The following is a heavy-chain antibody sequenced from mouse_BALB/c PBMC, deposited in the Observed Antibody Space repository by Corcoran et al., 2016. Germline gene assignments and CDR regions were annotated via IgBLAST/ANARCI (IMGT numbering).Heavy chain of an antibody. Sequence: QIQLVPSGPELKKPGETVKISCKASGYTFTNYGLNWVKQAPGKGLKGMGWINTYTGEPTYADDFKGRFAFSLETSASTAYLQINNLKNEDMATYFCARGGITPFAYWGQGTLVTVSA. CDR2: INTYTGEP. J-gene: IGHJ3*01. D-gene: IGHD2-4*01. CDR1: GYTFTNYG. CDR3: ARGGITPFAY. V-gene: IGHV9-1*02.